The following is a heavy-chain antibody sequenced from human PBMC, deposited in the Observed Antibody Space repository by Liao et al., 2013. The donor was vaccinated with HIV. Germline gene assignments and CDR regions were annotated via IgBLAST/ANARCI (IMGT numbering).Heavy chain of an antibody. D-gene: IGHD4-17*01. J-gene: IGHJ4*02. CDR3: ARGPTVWGIYQFDY. Sequence: QLQLQESGPGLVKPSETLSLTCTVSGGSISSSSYYWGWIRQPPGKGLEWIGSIYYSGSTYYNPSLKSRLTISVDTSKNQFSLKLSSVTAADTALYYCARGPTVWGIYQFDYWGQGTLVTVSS. V-gene: IGHV4-39*07. CDR2: IYYSGST. CDR1: GGSISSSSYY.